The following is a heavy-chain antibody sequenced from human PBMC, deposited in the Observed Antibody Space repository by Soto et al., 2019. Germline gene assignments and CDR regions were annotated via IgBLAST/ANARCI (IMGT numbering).Heavy chain of an antibody. J-gene: IGHJ6*02. V-gene: IGHV1-3*01. CDR1: GYTFTSYA. D-gene: IGHD4-17*01. CDR3: ARGYGGGGWEYYYYYGMDV. Sequence: ASVKVSCKASGYTFTSYAMHWVRQDPGQRLEWMGWINAGNGNTKYSQKFQGRVTITRDTSASTAYMELSSLRSEDTAVYYCARGYGGGGWEYYYYYGMDVWGQGTTVTVPS. CDR2: INAGNGNT.